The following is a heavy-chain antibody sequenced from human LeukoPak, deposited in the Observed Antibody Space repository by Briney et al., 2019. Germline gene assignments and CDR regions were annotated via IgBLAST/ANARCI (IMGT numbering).Heavy chain of an antibody. CDR2: IHDSGST. Sequence: SETLSLTCAVYGASISSYYWSWIRQPPGKRLEWIGYIHDSGSTNYNPSLKSRVTISVDTSKKQFSLKLSSVTAADTAVYYCARGFGSSWYYFDYWGQGTLVTASS. V-gene: IGHV4-59*08. CDR1: GASISSYY. D-gene: IGHD6-13*01. CDR3: ARGFGSSWYYFDY. J-gene: IGHJ4*02.